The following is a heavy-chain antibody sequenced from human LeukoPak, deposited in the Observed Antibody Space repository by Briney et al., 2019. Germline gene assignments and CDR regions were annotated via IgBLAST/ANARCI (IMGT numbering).Heavy chain of an antibody. CDR3: ITDLRAQVSRVVVPRYLDY. J-gene: IGHJ4*02. CDR1: GLTFRKAW. CDR2: IKSKTDRGTT. V-gene: IGHV3-15*01. D-gene: IGHD2-15*01. Sequence: KSGGPLTLFCAASGLTFRKAWMIWLRPAPGRRLEWVGRIKSKTDRGTTDYAAPVRGRFTISRDDSKNTLYLQMSSLKTEDTAVYYCITDLRAQVSRVVVPRYLDYWGQGNLVTVSS.